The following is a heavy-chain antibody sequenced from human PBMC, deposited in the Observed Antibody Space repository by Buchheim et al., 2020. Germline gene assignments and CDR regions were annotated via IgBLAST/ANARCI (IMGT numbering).Heavy chain of an antibody. Sequence: EVQLVESGGGLVQPGGSLRLSCAASGFTSSNFWMTWVRQAPGKGLEWVANIRQDGSEMYYVDSVKGRFTISRNNAKNSVYLPMNSLRAEDTAVYYCAGGRAADYWGRGTL. CDR1: GFTSSNFW. D-gene: IGHD6-25*01. V-gene: IGHV3-7*01. CDR2: IRQDGSEM. CDR3: AGGRAADY. J-gene: IGHJ4*02.